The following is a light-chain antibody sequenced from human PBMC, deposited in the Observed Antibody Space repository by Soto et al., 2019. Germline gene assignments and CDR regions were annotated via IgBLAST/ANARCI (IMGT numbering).Light chain of an antibody. V-gene: IGKV2D-29*01. CDR1: QTLLYSDGKTY. J-gene: IGKJ2*01. Sequence: DIVMTQTPLSLSVTPGQPASISCKSSQTLLYSDGKTYLSWFLQKPGQPPQLLIYEVSKRFSGVPERFSGGGSETNFTLKISRVEAADVGVYYCMQSRHLPLYTFGQGTKLEI. CDR2: EVS. CDR3: MQSRHLPLYT.